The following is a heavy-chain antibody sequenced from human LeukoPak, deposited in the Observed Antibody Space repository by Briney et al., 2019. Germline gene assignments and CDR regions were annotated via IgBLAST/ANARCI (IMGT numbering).Heavy chain of an antibody. CDR2: ISAYNGNT. J-gene: IGHJ6*02. V-gene: IGHV1-18*01. CDR1: GYTFTSYG. CDR3: ARWGCGSGIRYYYYGMDV. D-gene: IGHD3-10*01. Sequence: ASVKVSCKASGYTFTSYGISWVRQAPGQGLEWMGWISAYNGNTNYAQKLQGRVTMTTDTSTSTAYMELRSLRSDDTAVYYCARWGCGSGIRYYYYGMDVWGQGTTVTVSS.